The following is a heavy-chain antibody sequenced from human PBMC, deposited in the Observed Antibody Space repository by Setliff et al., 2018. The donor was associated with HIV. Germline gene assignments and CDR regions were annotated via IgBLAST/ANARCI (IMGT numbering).Heavy chain of an antibody. D-gene: IGHD1-1*01. J-gene: IGHJ4*02. CDR2: IYQSGAT. CDR3: GGAAPRTGQGTIDY. CDR1: GYSMSSGFS. V-gene: IGHV4-38-2*01. Sequence: SETLSLTCAVSGYSMSSGFSWAWIRQAPGKGLEWIGTIYQSGATFYNPSLKSRVTISVDTSNNHFSLKMPSVTATDTAVYYCGGAAPRTGQGTIDYWGQGTLVTAPQ.